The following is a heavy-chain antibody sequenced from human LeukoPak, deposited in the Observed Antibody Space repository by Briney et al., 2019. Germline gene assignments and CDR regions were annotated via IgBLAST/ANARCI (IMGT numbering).Heavy chain of an antibody. CDR3: ARVTLRFLEWLSPFDY. Sequence: VASVKVSCKASGYTFTGYYMHWVRQAPGRGLEWMGWINPNSGGTNYAQKFQGRVTMTRDTSISTAYMELSRLRSDDTAVYYCARVTLRFLEWLSPFDYWGQGTLVTVSS. CDR1: GYTFTGYY. V-gene: IGHV1-2*02. J-gene: IGHJ4*02. CDR2: INPNSGGT. D-gene: IGHD3-3*01.